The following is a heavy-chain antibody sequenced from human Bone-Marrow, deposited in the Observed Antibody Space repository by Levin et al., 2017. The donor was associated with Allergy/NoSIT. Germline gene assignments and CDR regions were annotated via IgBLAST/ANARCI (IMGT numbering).Heavy chain of an antibody. Sequence: GGSLRLSCAASEFTFSTHSMNWVRQAPGKGLEWVSYISTSSDTIYYADSVKGRFTIFRDNARNTLYLQMNSLRDEDTAVYYCARASIVSDIWRWPAAKNFYYMDIWGRGTTVTVSS. D-gene: IGHD2-21*01. J-gene: IGHJ6*03. CDR2: ISTSSDTI. CDR3: ARASIVSDIWRWPAAKNFYYMDI. V-gene: IGHV3-48*02. CDR1: EFTFSTHS.